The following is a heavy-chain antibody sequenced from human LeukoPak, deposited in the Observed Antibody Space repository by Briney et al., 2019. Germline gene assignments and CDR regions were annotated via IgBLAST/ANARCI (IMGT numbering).Heavy chain of an antibody. CDR3: TTVPRGSSQIRYYYYGMDV. Sequence: GGSLRLSCAASGFTFSNAWMSWVRQAAGKGLEWVGRIKSKTEGGTTDYAAPVKGRFTVSRHDSKNTLYMQMNSLKTEDTAVYYCTTVPRGSSQIRYYYYGMDVWGQGTTVTVSS. J-gene: IGHJ6*02. CDR1: GFTFSNAW. D-gene: IGHD3-16*01. V-gene: IGHV3-15*01. CDR2: IKSKTEGGTT.